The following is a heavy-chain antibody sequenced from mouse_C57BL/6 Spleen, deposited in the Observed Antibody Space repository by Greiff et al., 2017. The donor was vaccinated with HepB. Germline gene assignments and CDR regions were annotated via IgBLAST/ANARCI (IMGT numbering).Heavy chain of an antibody. J-gene: IGHJ3*01. D-gene: IGHD3-2*02. CDR2: IYTGDGDT. CDR1: GYAFSSSW. Sequence: VKLMESGPELVKPGASVKISCKASGYAFSSSWMNWVKQRPGKGLEWIGRIYTGDGDTNYNGKFKGKATLTADKSSSTAYMQLSSLTSEDSAVYFCASLDSSGYGFAYWGQGTLVTVSA. CDR3: ASLDSSGYGFAY. V-gene: IGHV1-82*01.